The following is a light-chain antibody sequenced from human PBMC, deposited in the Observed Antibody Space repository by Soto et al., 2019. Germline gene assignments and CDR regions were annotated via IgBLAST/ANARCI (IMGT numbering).Light chain of an antibody. CDR2: GAS. CDR1: QSVSSN. CDR3: QQRSNWPIT. V-gene: IGKV3-15*01. Sequence: EIVMTQSPATLSVSPGEGVTLSCRASQSVSSNLAWYQQRPGQAPRLLIYGASTRATGIPARFSGSGSGTDFTLTISRLEPEDFAVYYCQQRSNWPITFGQGTRLEIK. J-gene: IGKJ5*01.